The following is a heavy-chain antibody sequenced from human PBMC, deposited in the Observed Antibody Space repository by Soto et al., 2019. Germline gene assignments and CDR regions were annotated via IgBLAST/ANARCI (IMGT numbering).Heavy chain of an antibody. D-gene: IGHD6-6*01. V-gene: IGHV3-64*01. CDR2: ISSNGVGT. J-gene: IGHJ6*03. Sequence: EVQLAESGGGLAQPGGSLRLSCAASGFTLSGYAMDWVRQAPGKGLEYVSGISSNGVGTYYANSVQGRFTISRDNSKNTVYLQMGSPRPEDMALDYCARRARPDFYYMDVWGKGTTVTV. CDR1: GFTLSGYA. CDR3: ARRARPDFYYMDV.